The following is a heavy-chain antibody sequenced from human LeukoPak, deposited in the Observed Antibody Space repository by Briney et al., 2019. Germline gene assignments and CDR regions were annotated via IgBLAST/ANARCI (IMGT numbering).Heavy chain of an antibody. CDR2: INPSGGST. CDR3: ARGYSYGYHDASDI. CDR1: GYSSTTYY. Sequence: ASVKVSCKASGYSSTTYYMHWVRQAPGQGLEWMGLINPSGGSTSYAQMFQGRVTMTRDTSTSTVYMELSSLRSDDTAVYYCARGYSYGYHDASDIWGQETMVTVS. J-gene: IGHJ3*02. V-gene: IGHV1-46*03. D-gene: IGHD5-18*01.